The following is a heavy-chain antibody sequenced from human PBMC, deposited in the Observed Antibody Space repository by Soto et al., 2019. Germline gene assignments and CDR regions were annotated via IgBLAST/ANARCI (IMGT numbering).Heavy chain of an antibody. CDR3: AKGRGTNYYYHMDV. D-gene: IGHD1-26*01. Sequence: EVQLLESGGGLVQPGGSLRLSCAASGFTFNNYAISWVRQAPGKGLEWVSTITGSGDSAYYADSEKGRFIISRDNSKNTLYMQMHSLGAEDSAIYYCAKGRGTNYYYHMDVWGGGTTVTVSS. J-gene: IGHJ6*03. V-gene: IGHV3-23*01. CDR1: GFTFNNYA. CDR2: ITGSGDSA.